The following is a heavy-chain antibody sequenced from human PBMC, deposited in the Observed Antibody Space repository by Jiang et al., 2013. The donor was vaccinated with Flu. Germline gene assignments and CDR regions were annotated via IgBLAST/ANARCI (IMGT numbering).Heavy chain of an antibody. Sequence: ESGGGLAQPGGSLRLSCAASGFTFSSHQMNWVRQAPGKGLEWVSYISSSGSTIYYADSVKGRFTISRDNAKNSLYLQMNSLRAEDTAVYYCARETVAGTGLFDNWGQGALVTVSS. CDR1: GFTFSSHQ. CDR3: ARETVAGTGLFDN. J-gene: IGHJ4*02. D-gene: IGHD6-19*01. V-gene: IGHV3-48*03. CDR2: ISSSGSTI.